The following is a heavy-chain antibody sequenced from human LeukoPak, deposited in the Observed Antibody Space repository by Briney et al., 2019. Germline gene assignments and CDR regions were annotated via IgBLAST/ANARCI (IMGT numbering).Heavy chain of an antibody. J-gene: IGHJ4*02. CDR3: ARDLDQFAHYGSSWYVDY. D-gene: IGHD6-13*01. V-gene: IGHV3-33*01. CDR2: IWYDGSNK. Sequence: QSGGSLRLSCAASGFTFSSYGMHWVRQAPGKGLEWVAVIWYDGSNKYYADSVKGRFTISRDNSKNTLYLQMNSLRAEDTAVYYCARDLDQFAHYGSSWYVDYWGQGTLVTVSS. CDR1: GFTFSSYG.